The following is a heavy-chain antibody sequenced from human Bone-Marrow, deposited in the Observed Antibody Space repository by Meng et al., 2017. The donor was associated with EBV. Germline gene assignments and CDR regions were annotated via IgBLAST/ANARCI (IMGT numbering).Heavy chain of an antibody. CDR2: IYYNGNT. V-gene: IGHV4-61*01. CDR1: CASVSSGSYY. J-gene: IGHJ4*02. CDR3: ASTSGNLIYSDY. Sequence: VQLQGWGPGSGEPLETRALTCTVSCASVSSGSYYWNWIRQPPGKGLGWIGYIYYNGNTNNNPSLKRRVTISVETTKNQFSLKLSSVTAADTAVYYCASTSGNLIYSDYWGQGTLVTVSS. D-gene: IGHD1-26*01.